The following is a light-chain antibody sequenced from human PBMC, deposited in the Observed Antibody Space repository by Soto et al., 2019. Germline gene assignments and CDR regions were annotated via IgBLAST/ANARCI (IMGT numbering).Light chain of an antibody. CDR1: QSVADNY. V-gene: IGKV3-20*01. CDR3: QQYGHSPQT. Sequence: EIVLTQSPGTLSLSPGERATLSCRASQSVADNYLAWYQQKPGQAPRLLIYAASRRATGIPDTFSGSGSGTDFTLTITRLEPEDFALYYCQQYGHSPQTFGQGTRVEIK. CDR2: AAS. J-gene: IGKJ1*01.